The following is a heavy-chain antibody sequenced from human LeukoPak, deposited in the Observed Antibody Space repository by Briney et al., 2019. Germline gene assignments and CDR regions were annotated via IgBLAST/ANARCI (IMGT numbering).Heavy chain of an antibody. D-gene: IGHD3-10*01. CDR1: GFSFGSEA. CDR3: AKSNPHSGAHVDAFGYFDY. V-gene: IGHV3-23*01. Sequence: PGGSLRLSCTVSGFSFGSEAMSWVRQAPGRGLEWVSSISPAGGTTYYADSVKGRFTISRDNSKNTLYVQMNSLRAEDTAVYYCAKSNPHSGAHVDAFGYFDYWGQGTLVTVSS. J-gene: IGHJ4*02. CDR2: ISPAGGTT.